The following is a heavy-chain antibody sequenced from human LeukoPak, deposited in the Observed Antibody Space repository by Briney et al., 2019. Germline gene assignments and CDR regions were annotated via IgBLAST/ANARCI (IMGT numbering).Heavy chain of an antibody. D-gene: IGHD3-9*01. CDR1: GGSFSGYY. CDR2: INHSGST. CDR3: ARGGSDYDILTGYYTAEYFQH. J-gene: IGHJ1*01. V-gene: IGHV4-34*01. Sequence: SETLSLTCAVYGGSFSGYYWSWIRLPPGKGLEWIGEINHSGSTNYNPSLKSRVTISVDTSKNQFSLKLSSVTAADTAVYYCARGGSDYDILTGYYTAEYFQHWGQGTLVTVSS.